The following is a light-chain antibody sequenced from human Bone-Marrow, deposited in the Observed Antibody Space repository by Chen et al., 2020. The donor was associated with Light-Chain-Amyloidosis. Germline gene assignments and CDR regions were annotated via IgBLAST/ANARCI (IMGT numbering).Light chain of an antibody. CDR3: QSADSSGTYEVI. CDR1: DLPTKY. CDR2: RDT. Sequence: SYEVTQPPEGSVGPGQTARITCSGDDLPTKYAYWYQQKPGQAPVLVIHRDTERPSGISERFSGSSSGTTATLTISGVQAEDEADYHCQSADSSGTYEVIFGGGTKLTVL. V-gene: IGLV3-25*03. J-gene: IGLJ2*01.